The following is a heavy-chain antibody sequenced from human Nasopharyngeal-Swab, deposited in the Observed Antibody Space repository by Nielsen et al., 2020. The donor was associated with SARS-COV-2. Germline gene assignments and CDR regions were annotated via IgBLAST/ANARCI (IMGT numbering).Heavy chain of an antibody. CDR1: GGSFSGYY. CDR2: INHSGST. V-gene: IGHV4-34*01. D-gene: IGHD3-16*01. CDR3: ARGRRHDSGKGPGVYYYGMDV. Sequence: SETLSLTCAVYGGSFSGYYWSWIRQPPGKGLEWIGEINHSGSTNYNPSLKSRVTISVDTSKNQFSLKLSSVTAADTAVYYCARGRRHDSGKGPGVYYYGMDVWGQGTTVTVSS. J-gene: IGHJ6*02.